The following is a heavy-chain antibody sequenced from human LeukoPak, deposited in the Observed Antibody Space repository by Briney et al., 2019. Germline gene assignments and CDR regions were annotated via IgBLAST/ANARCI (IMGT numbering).Heavy chain of an antibody. J-gene: IGHJ4*02. CDR2: IFSGGST. Sequence: GGSLRLSCAASGFTVSSNYMSWVRQAPGKGLEWVSVIFSGGSTFYADSVKGRFTISRDNSKNTLYLQMNSLRAEDTAVYYCARRTLGGDYDYWGQGTLVTVSS. CDR3: ARRTLGGDYDY. V-gene: IGHV3-66*01. CDR1: GFTVSSNY. D-gene: IGHD4-17*01.